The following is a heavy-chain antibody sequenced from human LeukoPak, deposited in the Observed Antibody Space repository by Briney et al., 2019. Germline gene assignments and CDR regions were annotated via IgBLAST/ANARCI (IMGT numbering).Heavy chain of an antibody. V-gene: IGHV1-69*10. D-gene: IGHD3-10*01. CDR3: ARDYRGSGSLTTFDS. CDR2: IIPILGIA. Sequence: SVKVSFKASGGTFSSYAISWVRPAPGQGLEWMGGIIPILGIANYAQKFQGRVTITADESTSTAYMELSSLRSEDTAVYYCARDYRGSGSLTTFDSWGQGTLVTVSS. J-gene: IGHJ4*02. CDR1: GGTFSSYA.